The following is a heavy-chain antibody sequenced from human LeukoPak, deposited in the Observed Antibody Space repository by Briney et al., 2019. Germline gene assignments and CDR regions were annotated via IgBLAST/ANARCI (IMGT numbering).Heavy chain of an antibody. V-gene: IGHV1-2*02. CDR2: INPNSGGT. CDR3: ARDAAAGLDYYYYYMDV. J-gene: IGHJ6*03. CDR1: GYTFTGYY. Sequence: GASVKVSCKASGYTFTGYYMHWVRQALGQGLEWMGWINPNSGGTNYAQKFQGRVTMTRDTSISTAYMELSRLRSDDTAVYYCARDAAAGLDYYYYYMDVWGKGTAVTVSS. D-gene: IGHD6-13*01.